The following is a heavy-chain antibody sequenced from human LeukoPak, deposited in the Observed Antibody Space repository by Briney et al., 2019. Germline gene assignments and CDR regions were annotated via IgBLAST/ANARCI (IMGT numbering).Heavy chain of an antibody. CDR1: GYIFTNYW. CDR2: IYPGDSDI. D-gene: IGHD3-10*01. J-gene: IGHJ4*02. V-gene: IGHV5-51*01. Sequence: GEPLKISCKGSGYIFTNYWIGWVRQMPGRGLEWLGIIYPGDSDIRYSPSFQGQVAISADKSISTAYLQWSSLKASDTAMYYCVTGGSGSYYNPFDYWGQGTLVTVSS. CDR3: VTGGSGSYYNPFDY.